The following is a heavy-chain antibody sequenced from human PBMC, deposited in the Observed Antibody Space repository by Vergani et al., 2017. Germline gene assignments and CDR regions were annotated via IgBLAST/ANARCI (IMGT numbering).Heavy chain of an antibody. CDR2: IKSKTDGGTT. Sequence: EVQLVESGGGLVKPGGSLRLFCAASGFTFSNAWMSWVRQAPGKGLEWVGRIKSKTDGGTTDYAAPVKGRFTISRDDSKNTLYLQMNSLKTEDTAVDYCAKGAVWFGDPLDYWGQGTLVTVSS. CDR1: GFTFSNAW. D-gene: IGHD3-10*01. J-gene: IGHJ4*02. V-gene: IGHV3-15*01. CDR3: AKGAVWFGDPLDY.